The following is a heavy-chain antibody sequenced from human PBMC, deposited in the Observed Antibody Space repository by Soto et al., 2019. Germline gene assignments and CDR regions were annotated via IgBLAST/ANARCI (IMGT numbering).Heavy chain of an antibody. CDR1: GGSFSGYY. D-gene: IGHD2-15*01. CDR3: ARGDYCSGGSCGLDY. CDR2: INHSGST. Sequence: SETLSLTCAVYGGSFSGYYWSWIRQPPGKGLEWIGEINHSGSTNYNPSLKSRVTISVDTSKNQFSLKLSSVTAADTAVYYCARGDYCSGGSCGLDYWGQGTLVTVSS. V-gene: IGHV4-34*01. J-gene: IGHJ4*02.